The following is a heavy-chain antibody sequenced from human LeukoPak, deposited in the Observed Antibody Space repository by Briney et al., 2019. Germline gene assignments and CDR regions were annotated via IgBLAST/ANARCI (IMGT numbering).Heavy chain of an antibody. CDR1: GYTFTSYG. Sequence: ASVKVSCKASGYTFTSYGISWVRQAPGQGLEWMGWISGYNGNTHSAQKLQGRVTMTTDISTSTAYMELRSLRSDDTAVYYCARGPYCSGGTCYSQYFDYWGQGTLVTVSS. D-gene: IGHD2-15*01. V-gene: IGHV1-18*01. J-gene: IGHJ4*02. CDR3: ARGPYCSGGTCYSQYFDY. CDR2: ISGYNGNT.